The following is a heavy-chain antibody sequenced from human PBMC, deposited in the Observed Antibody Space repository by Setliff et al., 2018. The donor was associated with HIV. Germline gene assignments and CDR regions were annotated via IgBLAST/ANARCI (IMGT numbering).Heavy chain of an antibody. D-gene: IGHD3-10*01. V-gene: IGHV4-39*01. Sequence: SETLSLTCTVSGGSISSSSHYWGWIRQPPGKGLEWIGSIYYIGSTYYNPSFKSRVTISVDTSKNQFSLKLSSVTAADTAVYCCARLPISMVRGVISYFDYWGQGTLVTVSS. CDR2: IYYIGST. J-gene: IGHJ4*02. CDR1: GGSISSSSHY. CDR3: ARLPISMVRGVISYFDY.